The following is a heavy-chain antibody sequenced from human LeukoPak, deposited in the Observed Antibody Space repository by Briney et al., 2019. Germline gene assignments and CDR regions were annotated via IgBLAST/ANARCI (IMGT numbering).Heavy chain of an antibody. D-gene: IGHD2-15*01. J-gene: IGHJ6*02. V-gene: IGHV4-39*07. CDR1: GGSISSSSYY. CDR3: ARGGDPISPKPSTPGVLYYYYYYGMDV. Sequence: PSETLSLTCTVSGGSISSSSYYWGWIRQPPGKGLEWIGSIYYSGSTYYNPSLKSRVTISVDTSKNQFSLKLSSVTAADTAVYYCARGGDPISPKPSTPGVLYYYYYYGMDVWGQGTTVTVSS. CDR2: IYYSGST.